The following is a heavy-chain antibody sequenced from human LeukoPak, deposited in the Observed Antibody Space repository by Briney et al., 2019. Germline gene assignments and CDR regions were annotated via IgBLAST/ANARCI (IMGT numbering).Heavy chain of an antibody. J-gene: IGHJ3*02. CDR2: ISSSSTYI. V-gene: IGHV3-21*01. CDR3: AKDRSSSWYRDAFDI. D-gene: IGHD6-13*01. CDR1: GFTFSSYT. Sequence: GGSLRLSCAASGFTFSSYTMNWVRQAPGKGLEWVSSISSSSTYIYYADSLKGRFTIFRDNSKNTLYLQMNSLRAEDMAVYYCAKDRSSSWYRDAFDIRGQGTRVTVSS.